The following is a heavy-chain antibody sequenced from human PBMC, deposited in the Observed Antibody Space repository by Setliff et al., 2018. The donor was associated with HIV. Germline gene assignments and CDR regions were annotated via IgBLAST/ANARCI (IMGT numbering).Heavy chain of an antibody. V-gene: IGHV1-18*01. CDR3: ARQFLDWSNDYYSRYYMDV. Sequence: GASVKVSCKASGYSFTTYAISWVRQAPGQGLEWMGWISAYNGNTLYAQKFQGRVTMTTDTSTSTAYMELRSLRSDDTAVYYCARQFLDWSNDYYSRYYMDVWGKETTVTVSS. CDR1: GYSFTTYA. D-gene: IGHD3-3*01. CDR2: ISAYNGNT. J-gene: IGHJ6*03.